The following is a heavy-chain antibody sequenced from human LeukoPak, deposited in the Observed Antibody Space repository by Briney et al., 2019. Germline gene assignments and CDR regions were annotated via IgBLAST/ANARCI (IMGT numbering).Heavy chain of an antibody. CDR1: GFTFSNYA. J-gene: IGHJ4*02. Sequence: GGSLRLSCVASGFTFSNYAVSWVRQAPGKGLEWVSAITGSGGITYYADSVKGRFTISRDNSKNTLYLQMNSLRAEDTAVYYCAKWGDYDVLTGYYDPDYWGQGTLVTVSS. V-gene: IGHV3-23*01. CDR2: ITGSGGIT. D-gene: IGHD3-9*01. CDR3: AKWGDYDVLTGYYDPDY.